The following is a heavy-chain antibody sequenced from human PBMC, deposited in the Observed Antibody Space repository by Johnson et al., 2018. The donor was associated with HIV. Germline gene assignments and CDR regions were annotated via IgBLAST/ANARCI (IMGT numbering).Heavy chain of an antibody. CDR2: INQDGSEI. CDR1: GFTFSSYW. Sequence: VQLVESGGGLVQPVGSLRLSCITSGFTFSSYWMNWVRQAPGQGLEWVANINQDGSEIYYVDSVKGRFTISRDNAKKSLHLQMNSLRAEDTAVYYCGRWNYALDIWGQGTMVTVSS. V-gene: IGHV3-7*05. CDR3: GRWNYALDI. J-gene: IGHJ3*02. D-gene: IGHD1-7*01.